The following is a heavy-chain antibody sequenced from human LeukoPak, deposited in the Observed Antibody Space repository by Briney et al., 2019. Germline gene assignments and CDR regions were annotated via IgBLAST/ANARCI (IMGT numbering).Heavy chain of an antibody. D-gene: IGHD5-18*01. CDR1: GFTFSSYS. V-gene: IGHV3-48*04. CDR3: ARLADSYGSVFDY. J-gene: IGHJ4*02. CDR2: ISSSSSTI. Sequence: GGSLRLSCAASGFTFSSYSMNWVRQAPGKGLEWGSHISSSSSTIYYADSVKGRFTISRYNAKNSLYLQMNSLRAEDTAVYYCARLADSYGSVFDYWGQGTLVTVSS.